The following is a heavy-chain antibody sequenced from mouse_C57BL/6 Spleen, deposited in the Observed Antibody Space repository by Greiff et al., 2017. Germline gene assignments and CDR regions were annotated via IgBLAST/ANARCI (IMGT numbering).Heavy chain of an antibody. CDR1: GYTFTSYW. CDR2: IHPNSGST. J-gene: IGHJ2*01. D-gene: IGHD2-3*01. CDR3: ARSEGWLLEDY. V-gene: IGHV1-64*01. Sequence: QVQLQQPGAELVKPGASVKLSCKASGYTFTSYWMHWVKQRPGQGLEWIGMIHPNSGSTNYNEKFKSKATLTVDKSSSTAYMQLSSLTSEDSAVYYCARSEGWLLEDYWGQGTTLTVSS.